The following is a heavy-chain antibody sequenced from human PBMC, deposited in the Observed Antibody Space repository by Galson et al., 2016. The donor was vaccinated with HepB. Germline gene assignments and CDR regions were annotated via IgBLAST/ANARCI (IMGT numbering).Heavy chain of an antibody. Sequence: SETLSLTCTVSAISSGDYHWAFIRQPPGKGLEWIGSFSNSGDTFYNPSLKSRVTMSRATSKNKFSVSLSSVTAADTAVYYWSRKSSPSGQGYSRGWSPVWYFGVWGRGTLVTVSS. CDR3: SRKSSPSGQGYSRGWSPVWYFGV. J-gene: IGHJ2*01. D-gene: IGHD6-19*01. CDR1: AISSGDYH. CDR2: FSNSGDT. V-gene: IGHV4-39*07.